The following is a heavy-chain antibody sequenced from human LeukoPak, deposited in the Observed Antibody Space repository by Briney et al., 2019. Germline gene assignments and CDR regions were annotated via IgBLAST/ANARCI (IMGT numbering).Heavy chain of an antibody. CDR1: GGSFSTYY. Sequence: PSETLSLTCAVSGGSFSTYYWSWIRQPPGKGLEWIGEINHIGSTNYNPSLKSRVTISLDTSKNQFSLKLSSVTAADTAVYYCARVGQLDDAFDIWGQGTMVTVSS. D-gene: IGHD2-2*01. CDR3: ARVGQLDDAFDI. CDR2: INHIGST. J-gene: IGHJ3*02. V-gene: IGHV4-34*01.